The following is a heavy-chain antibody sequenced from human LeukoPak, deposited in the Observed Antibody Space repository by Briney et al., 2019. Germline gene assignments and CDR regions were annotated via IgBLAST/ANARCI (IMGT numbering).Heavy chain of an antibody. CDR2: ISSSSSTI. Sequence: GGSLRLSCAASGFTFSSYSMNWVRQAPGKGLEWVSYISSSSSTIYYADSVKGRFTISRDNAKNSLYLQMNSLRAEDTAVYYCARPNFDWLPHPFDYWGQGTLVTVSS. CDR1: GFTFSSYS. V-gene: IGHV3-48*01. CDR3: ARPNFDWLPHPFDY. J-gene: IGHJ4*02. D-gene: IGHD3-9*01.